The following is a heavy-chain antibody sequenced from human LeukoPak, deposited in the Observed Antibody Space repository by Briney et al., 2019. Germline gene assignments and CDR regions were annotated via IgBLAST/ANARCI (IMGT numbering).Heavy chain of an antibody. CDR2: IYYSGST. CDR3: ARDRGDYDSSGYYGYFDY. D-gene: IGHD3-22*01. Sequence: ASETLSLTCTVSGGSIRSHYWSWIRQPPGKGLEWIGYIYYSGSTNYNPSLKSRVTISVDTSKNQFSLKLSSVTAADTAVYYCARDRGDYDSSGYYGYFDYWGQGALVTVSS. V-gene: IGHV4-59*11. CDR1: GGSIRSHY. J-gene: IGHJ4*02.